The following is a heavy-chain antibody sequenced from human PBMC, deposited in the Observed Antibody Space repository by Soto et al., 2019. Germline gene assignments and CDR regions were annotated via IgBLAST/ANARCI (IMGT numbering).Heavy chain of an antibody. V-gene: IGHV4-30-4*01. CDR1: GVSITDDNYY. J-gene: IGHJ4*02. D-gene: IGHD2-21*01. CDR3: AGGLSGDKVDQ. CDR2: LYHGETT. Sequence: QLHLQESGPRLVKPSQTLSLTCTVSGVSITDDNYYWSWIRQSPGKGLEWIGHLYHGETTYTNPSIKARPTIPVDTSKTRFSLNLNSVTAADAAVSSCAGGLSGDKVDQWGQGTLVTVSS.